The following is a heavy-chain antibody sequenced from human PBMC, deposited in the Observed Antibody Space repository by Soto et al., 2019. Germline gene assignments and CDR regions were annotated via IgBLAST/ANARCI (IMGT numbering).Heavy chain of an antibody. V-gene: IGHV3-21*01. D-gene: IGHD7-27*01. CDR3: ARALGSPIDAFDI. J-gene: IGHJ3*02. Sequence: GGSLRLSCAASGFTFSSYSMNWVRQAPGKGLEWVSSISSSSSYIYYADSVKGRFTISRDNAKNSLYLQMNSLRADDTAVYYCARALGSPIDAFDIWGQGTMVTVSS. CDR1: GFTFSSYS. CDR2: ISSSSSYI.